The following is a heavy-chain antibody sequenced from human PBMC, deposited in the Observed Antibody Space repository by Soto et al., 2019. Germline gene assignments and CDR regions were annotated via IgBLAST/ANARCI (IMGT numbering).Heavy chain of an antibody. J-gene: IGHJ4*02. CDR1: GFSFSTYW. V-gene: IGHV3-7*03. D-gene: IGHD3-10*01. Sequence: EVQLVESGGGLVQPGGSLRVSCAASGFSFSTYWMSWVRQAPGKGPEWVGNIKEDGSEKYYVDSVRGRFTISRDNAKNSLYLQMNGLRADDRAVYYCVRAQKGYGDYGYWGQGTLDTVAS. CDR2: IKEDGSEK. CDR3: VRAQKGYGDYGY.